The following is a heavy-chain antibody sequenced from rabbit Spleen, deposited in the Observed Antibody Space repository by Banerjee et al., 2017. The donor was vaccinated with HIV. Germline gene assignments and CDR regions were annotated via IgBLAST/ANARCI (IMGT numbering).Heavy chain of an antibody. CDR2: IDPVFGIT. D-gene: IGHD4-1*01. J-gene: IGHJ3*01. CDR3: ARDLAGVIGWNFNF. V-gene: IGHV1S7*01. Sequence: QLEESAGGLVQPGGSLTLTCTASGFSISSYYMNWVRQAPGKGLEWIGYIDPVFGITYYANWVNGRFSISRENAQNTVFLQMTSLTAADTATYFCARDLAGVIGWNFNFWGQGTLVTVS. CDR1: GFSISSYY.